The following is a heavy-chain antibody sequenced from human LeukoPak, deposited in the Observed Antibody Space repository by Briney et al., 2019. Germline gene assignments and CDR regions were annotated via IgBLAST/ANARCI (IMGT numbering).Heavy chain of an antibody. D-gene: IGHD5-12*01. J-gene: IGHJ4*02. CDR1: GFTVTTNY. CDR3: TTDRERGYSGYDFFY. V-gene: IGHV3-15*01. Sequence: TGGSLRLSCAASGFTVTTNYMTWVRQAPGKGLEWVGHIKSKTDGGTTDYGVPVKGRFTISRDDSKNTLYLQMNSLKTEDTAVYYCTTDRERGYSGYDFFYWGQGTLVTVSS. CDR2: IKSKTDGGTT.